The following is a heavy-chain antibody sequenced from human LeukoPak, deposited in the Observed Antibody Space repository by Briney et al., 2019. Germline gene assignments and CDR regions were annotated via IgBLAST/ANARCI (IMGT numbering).Heavy chain of an antibody. Sequence: PGGSLRLSCAASGFTFSSYAMSWVRQAPGKGLEWFSANSGSSGATYYADSVKGRFTISRDISKNTLYLQMNSLRAEDTAIYYCAKSQEDDSSGYYYSNFDYWGQGTLVTVSS. CDR3: AKSQEDDSSGYYYSNFDY. J-gene: IGHJ4*02. CDR2: NSGSSGAT. D-gene: IGHD3-22*01. CDR1: GFTFSSYA. V-gene: IGHV3-23*01.